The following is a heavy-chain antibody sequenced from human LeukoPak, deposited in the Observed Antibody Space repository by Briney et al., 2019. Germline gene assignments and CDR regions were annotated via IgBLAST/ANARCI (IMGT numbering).Heavy chain of an antibody. V-gene: IGHV1-18*01. J-gene: IGHJ6*03. CDR3: ARGASGSYPTTGYYYYYYMDV. D-gene: IGHD1-26*01. CDR2: ISAYNGNT. Sequence: ASVKVSCKASGYTFTSYGISWVRQAPGQGLEWMGWISAYNGNTNYAQKLQGRVTMTTDTSTSTAYMELSSLRSEDTAVYYCARGASGSYPTTGYYYYYYMDVWGKGTTVTVSS. CDR1: GYTFTSYG.